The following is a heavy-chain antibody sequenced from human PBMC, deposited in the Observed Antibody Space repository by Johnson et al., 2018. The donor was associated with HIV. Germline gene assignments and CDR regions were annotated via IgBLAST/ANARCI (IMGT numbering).Heavy chain of an antibody. V-gene: IGHV3-9*01. CDR2: IYSGGST. CDR3: ARDGVYSSPHDAFDI. Sequence: VQLVESGGGLVQPGRSLRLSCAASGFTFDDYAMHWVRQVPGKGLELVAVIYSGGSTYYADSLKGRFTISRDNAKNSLYLQMDNLRTEDTAVYYCARDGVYSSPHDAFDIWGQGTMVIVSS. CDR1: GFTFDDYA. D-gene: IGHD6-19*01. J-gene: IGHJ3*02.